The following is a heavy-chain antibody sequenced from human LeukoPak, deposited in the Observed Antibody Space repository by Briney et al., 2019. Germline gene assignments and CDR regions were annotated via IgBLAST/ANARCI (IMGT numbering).Heavy chain of an antibody. D-gene: IGHD3-22*01. J-gene: IGHJ3*02. V-gene: IGHV1-46*01. CDR1: GYTFTSYY. CDR3: ARSHYDSSGYRGAFDI. Sequence: ASVKVSCKASGYTFTSYYMYWVRQAPGQGLEWMGIINPSGGSTSYAQKFQGRVTMTRDTSTSTVYMELSSLRSEDTAVYYCARSHYDSSGYRGAFDIWGQGTMVTVSS. CDR2: INPSGGST.